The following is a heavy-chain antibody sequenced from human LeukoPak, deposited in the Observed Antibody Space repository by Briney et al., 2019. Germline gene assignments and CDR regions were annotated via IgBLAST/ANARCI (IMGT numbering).Heavy chain of an antibody. CDR1: GYTFTGSY. D-gene: IGHD6-13*01. CDR2: INPNSGGT. CDR3: ARVSGYSSSWYAH. Sequence: ASVKVSCKASGYTFTGSYMHWVRQAPGQGLEWTGWINPNSGGTNYAQKFQGRVTMTRDTSISTAYMELSRLRSDDTAVYYCARVSGYSSSWYAHWGQGTLVTVSS. J-gene: IGHJ5*02. V-gene: IGHV1-2*02.